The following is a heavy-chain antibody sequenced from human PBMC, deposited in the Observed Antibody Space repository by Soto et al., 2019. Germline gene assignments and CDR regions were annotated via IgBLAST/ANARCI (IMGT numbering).Heavy chain of an antibody. Sequence: SVKVSCKASGGTFSSYTISWVRQAPGQGLEWMGRIIPIPGIANYAQKFQGRVTITADKSTSTAYMELSSLRSEDTAVYYCAKDCSSTSCPIKNWFDPWGQGTLVTVS. J-gene: IGHJ5*02. D-gene: IGHD2-2*01. V-gene: IGHV1-69*02. CDR2: IIPIPGIA. CDR3: AKDCSSTSCPIKNWFDP. CDR1: GGTFSSYT.